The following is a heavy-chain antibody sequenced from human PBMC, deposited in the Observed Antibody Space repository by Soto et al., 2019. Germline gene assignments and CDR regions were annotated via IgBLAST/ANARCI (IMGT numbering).Heavy chain of an antibody. V-gene: IGHV3-53*01. D-gene: IGHD1-1*01. CDR1: GMTVSGKKY. Sequence: DVQLVESGGGLIHRGGSLRLSCAVVGMTVSGKKYVAWVRQAPGKGLEWVSGVYDADGKYYADSVKGRFTTSRDSSKTILYLEMNDLGPEDTAIYYCATWLQREHAYDVWGQGTTVTVSS. CDR2: VYDADGK. J-gene: IGHJ3*01. CDR3: ATWLQREHAYDV.